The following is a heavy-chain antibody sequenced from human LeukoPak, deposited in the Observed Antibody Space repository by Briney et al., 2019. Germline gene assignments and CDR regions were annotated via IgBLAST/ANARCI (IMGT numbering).Heavy chain of an antibody. CDR2: TDTSGNYI. CDR3: ARGRSITLLRGVAMSDGFDI. CDR1: GFTFSSYS. J-gene: IGHJ3*02. Sequence: GGSLRLSCAASGFTFSSYSMNWVRQAPGKGLEWVSFTDTSGNYIYYGDSVKGRFTISRDNAILFLQMNGLRAEDTAVYYCARGRSITLLRGVAMSDGFDIWGQGAMVAVSS. V-gene: IGHV3-21*01. D-gene: IGHD3-10*01.